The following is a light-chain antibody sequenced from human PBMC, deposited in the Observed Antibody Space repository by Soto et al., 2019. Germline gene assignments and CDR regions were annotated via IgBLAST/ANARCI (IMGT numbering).Light chain of an antibody. CDR1: SSDIGTYNV. J-gene: IGLJ1*01. V-gene: IGLV2-14*02. Sequence: QSALTQPASVSGSPGQSITISCTGTSSDIGTYNVVSWYQQHPGKAPKVMIYEATKRPSGVSNRFSGSKSGNTASLTISGLQAEDEGDYYCSSYTTNNLYIFGSGTKLTVL. CDR2: EAT. CDR3: SSYTTNNLYI.